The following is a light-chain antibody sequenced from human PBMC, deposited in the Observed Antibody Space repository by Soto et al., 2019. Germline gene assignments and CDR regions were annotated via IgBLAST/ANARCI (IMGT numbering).Light chain of an antibody. CDR3: YQYGSSPPT. CDR2: GAS. CDR1: QSVNSNY. Sequence: EIVLTQSPGTLSLSPGERATLSCRASQSVNSNYLAWYRRKPGQAPSLHIYGASTRATGIPGRFSGCGSGTDFTLTITRLETEGFPVYYGYQYGSSPPTFGQGNKVEIK. J-gene: IGKJ1*01. V-gene: IGKV3-20*01.